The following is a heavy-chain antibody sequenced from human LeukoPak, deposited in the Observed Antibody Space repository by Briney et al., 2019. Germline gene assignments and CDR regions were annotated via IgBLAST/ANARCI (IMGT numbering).Heavy chain of an antibody. Sequence: SETLSLTCTVSGYSISSGYYWGWIRQPPGKGLEWIGSIYHSGSTYYNPSLKSRVTISVDTSKNQFSLKLSSVTAADTAVYYCARAFYDSSGYYYVQDYWGQGTLVTVSS. CDR1: GYSISSGYY. CDR2: IYHSGST. D-gene: IGHD3-22*01. CDR3: ARAFYDSSGYYYVQDY. J-gene: IGHJ4*02. V-gene: IGHV4-38-2*02.